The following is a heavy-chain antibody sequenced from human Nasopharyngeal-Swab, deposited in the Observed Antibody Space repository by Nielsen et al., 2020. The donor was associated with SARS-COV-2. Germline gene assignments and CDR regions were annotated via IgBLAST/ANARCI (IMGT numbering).Heavy chain of an antibody. CDR3: ARDAGELLPLSNYYYYYMDV. J-gene: IGHJ6*03. D-gene: IGHD3-10*01. Sequence: GGSLRLSCAASGFTFSSYAMHWVRQAPGKGLEWVAVISYDGSNKYYADSVKGRFTISRDNSKNTLYLQMNSLRAEDTAVYYCARDAGELLPLSNYYYYYMDVWGKGTTVTVSS. CDR2: ISYDGSNK. V-gene: IGHV3-30*04. CDR1: GFTFSSYA.